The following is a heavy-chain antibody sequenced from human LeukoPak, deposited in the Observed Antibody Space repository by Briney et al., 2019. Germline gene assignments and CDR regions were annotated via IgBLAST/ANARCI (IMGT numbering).Heavy chain of an antibody. CDR1: GGSISSSSYY. V-gene: IGHV4-39*07. J-gene: IGHJ6*03. Sequence: SETLSLTCTVSGGSISSSSYYWGWIRQPPGKGLEWIGSIYYSGSTYYNPSLKSRVTISVDTSKNQFSLKLSSVTAADTAVYYCARLVRSFPGYYYYIDVWGKGTTVTISS. CDR3: ARLVRSFPGYYYYIDV. D-gene: IGHD6-19*01. CDR2: IYYSGST.